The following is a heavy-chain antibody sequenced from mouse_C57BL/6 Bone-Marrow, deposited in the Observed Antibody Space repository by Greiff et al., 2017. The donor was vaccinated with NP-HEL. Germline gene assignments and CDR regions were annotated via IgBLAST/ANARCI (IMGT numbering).Heavy chain of an antibody. CDR1: GYAFSSSW. D-gene: IGHD5-1*01. CDR3: ARRRYLYAMDY. CDR2: IYPGDGDT. Sequence: VMLVESGPELVKPGASVKISCKASGYAFSSSWMNWVKQRPGKGLEWIGRIYPGDGDTNYNGKFKGKATLTADKSSSTAYMQLSSLTSEDSAVYFCARRRYLYAMDYWGQGTSVTVSS. J-gene: IGHJ4*01. V-gene: IGHV1-82*01.